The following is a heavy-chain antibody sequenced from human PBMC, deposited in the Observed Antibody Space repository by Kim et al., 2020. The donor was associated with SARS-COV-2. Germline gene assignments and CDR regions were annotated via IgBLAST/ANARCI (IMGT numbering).Heavy chain of an antibody. D-gene: IGHD3-3*01. CDR1: GFTFSSYG. Sequence: GGSLRLSCAASGFTFSSYGMHWVRQAPGKGLEWVAFISYDGSNKYYADSVKGRFTISRDNSKNTLYLQMNSLRAEDTAVYYCAKDFNDFWSGYDYYGMDVWGQGTTVTVSS. J-gene: IGHJ6*02. CDR2: ISYDGSNK. V-gene: IGHV3-30*18. CDR3: AKDFNDFWSGYDYYGMDV.